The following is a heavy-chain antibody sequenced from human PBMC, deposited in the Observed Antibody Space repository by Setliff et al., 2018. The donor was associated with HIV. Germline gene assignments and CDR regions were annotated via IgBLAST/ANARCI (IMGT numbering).Heavy chain of an antibody. V-gene: IGHV1-3*01. D-gene: IGHD3-10*01. CDR3: ARTDYDSGKSVLDF. CDR1: RGTFSSYA. Sequence: ASVKVSCKASRGTFSSYAISWVRQAPGQRLELMAWINAANSHAKYSQKFQGRVTITRDTSATIAYMELSSLTSEDTALYFCARTDYDSGKSVLDFWGQGTLVTVSS. CDR2: INAANSHA. J-gene: IGHJ5*01.